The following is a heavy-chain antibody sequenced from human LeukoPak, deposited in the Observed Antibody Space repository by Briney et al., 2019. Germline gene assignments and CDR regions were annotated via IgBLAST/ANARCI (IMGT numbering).Heavy chain of an antibody. Sequence: GGSLRLSCDASGFTFSDYYIRWVRQAPGMGLVWVSRTKIDGTSTTYADSVKGRFTISRDTAKNTLYLQMNSLRAEDTAVYYCARGSRDGYNTFDYWGQGTLVTVSS. J-gene: IGHJ4*02. V-gene: IGHV3-74*01. CDR1: GFTFSDYY. D-gene: IGHD5-24*01. CDR2: TKIDGTST. CDR3: ARGSRDGYNTFDY.